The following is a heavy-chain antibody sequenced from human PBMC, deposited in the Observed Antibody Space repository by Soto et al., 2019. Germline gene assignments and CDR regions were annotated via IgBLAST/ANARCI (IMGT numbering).Heavy chain of an antibody. J-gene: IGHJ6*02. D-gene: IGHD6-6*01. CDR3: AKKQLGDNYYYYYGMDV. Sequence: GGSLRLSCAASGFTFSSYAMSWVRQAPGKGLEWVSAISGSGGSTYYADSVKGRFTISRDNSKNTLYLQMNSLRAEDTAVYYCAKKQLGDNYYYYYGMDVWGQGTTVTVSS. CDR1: GFTFSSYA. CDR2: ISGSGGST. V-gene: IGHV3-23*01.